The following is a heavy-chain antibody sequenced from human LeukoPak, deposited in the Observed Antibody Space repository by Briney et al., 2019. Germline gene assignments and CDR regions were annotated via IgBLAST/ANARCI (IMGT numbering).Heavy chain of an antibody. CDR2: IRFDGNNK. CDR3: ARDGLSFVYCGGDCYSSPFDY. V-gene: IGHV3-30*02. J-gene: IGHJ4*02. D-gene: IGHD2-21*02. Sequence: QSGGSLRLSCAASAFTFSTFGMHWVRQAPGKGLEWVAFIRFDGNNKYYADSVKGRFTISRDNSKNTLSLQMNSLRTEDTAVYYCARDGLSFVYCGGDCYSSPFDYWGQGTLVTVSS. CDR1: AFTFSTFG.